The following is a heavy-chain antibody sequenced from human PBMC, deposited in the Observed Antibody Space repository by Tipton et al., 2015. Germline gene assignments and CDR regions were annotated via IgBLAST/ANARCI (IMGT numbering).Heavy chain of an antibody. D-gene: IGHD3-16*01. J-gene: IGHJ4*02. CDR2: IYHRGGT. CDR1: GGSISSDNW. V-gene: IGHV4-4*02. CDR3: ARDPPGGYFDY. Sequence: TLSLTCAVSGGSISSDNWWSWVRQPQGKGLEWIGEIYHRGGTNYNPSFRSRVTISVAKSRNQFSLKLSSGTAADTAVYYCARDPPGGYFDYWGQGTLVTVSS.